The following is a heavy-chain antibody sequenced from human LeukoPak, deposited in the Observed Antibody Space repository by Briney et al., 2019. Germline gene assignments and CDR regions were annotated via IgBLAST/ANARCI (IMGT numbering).Heavy chain of an antibody. CDR1: GITFNTYW. CDR3: ARQLSGWYDADPY. J-gene: IGHJ4*02. CDR2: IKEDGSRN. D-gene: IGHD6-19*01. V-gene: IGHV3-7*05. Sequence: GGSLRLSCAASGITFNTYWISWVRQAPGKGLEWVANIKEDGSRNHYVDSVKGRFTISRDNAKSSLYLQMNSLRAEDTAVYYCARQLSGWYDADPYWGQGTLVTVSS.